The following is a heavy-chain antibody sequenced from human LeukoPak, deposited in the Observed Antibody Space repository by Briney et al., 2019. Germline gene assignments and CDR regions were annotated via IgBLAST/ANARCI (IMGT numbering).Heavy chain of an antibody. CDR3: ARLGGYGSGYWFDP. J-gene: IGHJ5*02. V-gene: IGHV4-59*08. CDR1: GGSISSYY. D-gene: IGHD3-10*01. Sequence: SETLSLTCTVSGGSISSYYWSWIRQPPGKGLEWIGYIYYSGSTNYNPSLKGRVTISVDTSKNQFSLKLSSVTAADTAVYYCARLGGYGSGYWFDPWGQGTLVTVSS. CDR2: IYYSGST.